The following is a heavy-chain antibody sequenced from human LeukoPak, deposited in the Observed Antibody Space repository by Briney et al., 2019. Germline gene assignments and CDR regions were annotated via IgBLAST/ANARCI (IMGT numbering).Heavy chain of an antibody. CDR1: GFTFSNAW. Sequence: GGSLRLSCAASGFTFSNAWMSWVRQAPGKGLEWVGRIKSKTDGGTTDYAAPVKGRFTISRDDSKNTLYLQMNSLKTEDTAVYYCTTVSLLTYCYDSSGYYCQGCWGQGTLVTVSS. J-gene: IGHJ4*02. CDR2: IKSKTDGGTT. CDR3: TTVSLLTYCYDSSGYYCQGC. D-gene: IGHD3-22*01. V-gene: IGHV3-15*01.